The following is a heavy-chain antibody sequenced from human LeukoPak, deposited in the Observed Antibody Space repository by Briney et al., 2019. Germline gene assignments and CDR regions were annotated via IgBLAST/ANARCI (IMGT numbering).Heavy chain of an antibody. V-gene: IGHV4-61*02. CDR3: AREATAAAGRGFDY. J-gene: IGHJ4*02. Sequence: TLSLTCTVSGGSINSSSYYWSWIRQPAGKGLEWIGRIYTSGSTNYNPSLKSRVTMSVDTSKNQFSLKLSSVTAADTAVYYCAREATAAAGRGFDYWGQGTLVTVSS. CDR2: IYTSGST. CDR1: GGSINSSSYY. D-gene: IGHD6-13*01.